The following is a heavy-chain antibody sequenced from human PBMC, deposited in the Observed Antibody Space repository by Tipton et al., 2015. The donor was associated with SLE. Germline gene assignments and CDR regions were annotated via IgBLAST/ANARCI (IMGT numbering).Heavy chain of an antibody. CDR3: ARVQEDAILTGYFFDY. J-gene: IGHJ4*02. CDR2: IYYSGST. CDR1: GGSISSSSYY. Sequence: TLSLTCTVSGGSISSSSYYWSWIRPHPGKGLEWIGYIYYSGSTYYNPSLKSRVTISVDTSKNQFSLKLSSVTAADTAVYYCARVQEDAILTGYFFDYWGQGTLVTVSS. V-gene: IGHV4-31*03. D-gene: IGHD3-9*01.